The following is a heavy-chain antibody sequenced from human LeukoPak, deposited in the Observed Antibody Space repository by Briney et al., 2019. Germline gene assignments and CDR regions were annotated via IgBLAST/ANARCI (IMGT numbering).Heavy chain of an antibody. Sequence: GGSLRLSCAASGFTFSSYEMNWVRQAPGKGLGWVSYISSSGSTIYYADSVKGRFTISRDSAKNSLYLQMNSLRAEDTAVCYCARDPGIRGFDYWGQGTLVTVSS. CDR1: GFTFSSYE. D-gene: IGHD3-10*01. CDR2: ISSSGSTI. J-gene: IGHJ4*02. V-gene: IGHV3-48*03. CDR3: ARDPGIRGFDY.